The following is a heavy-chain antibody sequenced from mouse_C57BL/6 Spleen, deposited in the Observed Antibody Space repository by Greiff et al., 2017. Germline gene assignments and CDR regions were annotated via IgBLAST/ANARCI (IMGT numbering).Heavy chain of an antibody. CDR3: AREGELYAMDY. Sequence: VQLQQSGAELMKPGASVKISCKASGYAFSSYWMNWVKQRPGKGLEWIGQIYPGDGDTNYNGKFKGKATLTADKSSSTAYMQLSSLTSEDSAVYFCAREGELYAMDYWGQGTSVTVSS. V-gene: IGHV1-80*01. CDR1: GYAFSSYW. CDR2: IYPGDGDT. J-gene: IGHJ4*01.